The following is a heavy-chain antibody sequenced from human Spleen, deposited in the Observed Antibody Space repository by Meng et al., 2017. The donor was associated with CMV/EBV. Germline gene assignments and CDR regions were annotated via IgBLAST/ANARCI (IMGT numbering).Heavy chain of an antibody. D-gene: IGHD3-3*01. V-gene: IGHV3-48*03. CDR3: AKGVLLSGVVTQFDY. CDR1: GFTFGDYA. Sequence: GESLKISCTSSGFTFGDYAMSWVRQAPGKGLEWVSYISGSGSTIYYADSVGGRFTISRDNAKNSLYLQMNSLRADDTATYYCAKGVLLSGVVTQFDYWGQGTLVTVSS. CDR2: ISGSGSTI. J-gene: IGHJ4*02.